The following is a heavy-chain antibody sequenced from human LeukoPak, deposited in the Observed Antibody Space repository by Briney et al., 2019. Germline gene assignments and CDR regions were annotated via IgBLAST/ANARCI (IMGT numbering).Heavy chain of an antibody. CDR2: IIPIFGTA. D-gene: IGHD3-22*01. CDR1: GFTFSSYA. J-gene: IGHJ5*02. V-gene: IGHV1-69*01. Sequence: PGGSLRLSCAASGFTFSSYAISWVRQAPGQGLEWMGGIIPIFGTANYAQKFQGRVTITADESTSTAYMELSSLRSEDTAVYYCARGAHYYDSSGALDNWFDPWGQGTLVTVSS. CDR3: ARGAHYYDSSGALDNWFDP.